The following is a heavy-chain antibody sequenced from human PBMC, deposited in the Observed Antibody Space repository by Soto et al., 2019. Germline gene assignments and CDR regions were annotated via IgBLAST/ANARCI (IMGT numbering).Heavy chain of an antibody. D-gene: IGHD3-22*01. V-gene: IGHV3-73*01. Sequence: GGSLRLSCAASGFTFSNAWMNWVRQAPGKGLEWVGRIRSKANSYATAYAAPVKGRFTISRDDSKDTAYLQMNSLKTEDTAVYYCTRLGSGYYDSSGYLYWGQGTLVTVSS. CDR2: IRSKANSYAT. CDR1: GFTFSNAW. J-gene: IGHJ4*02. CDR3: TRLGSGYYDSSGYLY.